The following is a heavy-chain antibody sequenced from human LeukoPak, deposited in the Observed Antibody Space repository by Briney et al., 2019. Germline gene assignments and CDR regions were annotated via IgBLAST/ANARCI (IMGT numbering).Heavy chain of an antibody. J-gene: IGHJ5*02. CDR1: GGSISSSSYY. CDR3: ARAYGDYGDWFDP. Sequence: SETLSPTCTVSGGSISSSSYYWGWIRQPPGKGLEWIGSIYYSGSTYYNPSLKSRVTISVDTSKNQFSLKLSSVTAADTAVYYCARAYGDYGDWFDPWGQGTLVTVSS. CDR2: IYYSGST. V-gene: IGHV4-39*01. D-gene: IGHD4-17*01.